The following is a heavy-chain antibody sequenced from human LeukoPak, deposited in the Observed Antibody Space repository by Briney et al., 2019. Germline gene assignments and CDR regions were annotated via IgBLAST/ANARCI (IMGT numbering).Heavy chain of an antibody. V-gene: IGHV3-48*02. J-gene: IGHJ4*02. Sequence: PGGSLRLSCAASGFTFSSYSMNWVRQAPGKGLEWVSYISSSSSTIYYADSVKGRFTISRDNAKNSLYLQMNSLRDEDTAVYYCASQGYYYDSSGCFDYWGQGTLVTVSS. CDR2: ISSSSSTI. D-gene: IGHD3-22*01. CDR1: GFTFSSYS. CDR3: ASQGYYYDSSGCFDY.